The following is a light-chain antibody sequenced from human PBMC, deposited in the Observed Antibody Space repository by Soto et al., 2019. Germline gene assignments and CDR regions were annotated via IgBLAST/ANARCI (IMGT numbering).Light chain of an antibody. Sequence: QSALTQPPSTSGTPGQRVTISCSGTTSNIGSNTVNWYQHLPGTAPKLLIYSNNQRPSGVPDRFSGSKSGTSASLAVSGLQSEDEAHYYCAAWDASRNGYVFGTGTKVTVL. CDR2: SNN. J-gene: IGLJ1*01. V-gene: IGLV1-44*01. CDR3: AAWDASRNGYV. CDR1: TSNIGSNT.